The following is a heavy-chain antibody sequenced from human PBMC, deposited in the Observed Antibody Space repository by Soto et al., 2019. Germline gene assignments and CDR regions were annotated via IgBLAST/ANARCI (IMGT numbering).Heavy chain of an antibody. J-gene: IGHJ5*02. D-gene: IGHD3-9*01. CDR2: MNPNSGNT. Sequence: GASVKVSCKASGYTFTCYYMHWVRQAPGQGLEWMGWMNPNSGNTGYAQKFQGRVTMTRNTSISTAYMELSSLRSEDTAVYYCARGYYDILTGYSNWFDPWGQGTLVTSPQ. V-gene: IGHV1-8*02. CDR3: ARGYYDILTGYSNWFDP. CDR1: GYTFTCYY.